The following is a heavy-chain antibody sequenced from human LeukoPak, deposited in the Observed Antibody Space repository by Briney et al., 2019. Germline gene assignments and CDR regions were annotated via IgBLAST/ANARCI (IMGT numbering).Heavy chain of an antibody. J-gene: IGHJ6*03. D-gene: IGHD3-3*01. CDR3: ARRRGITIFGVVIRGGYYYYMDV. CDR1: GGSFSGYY. CDR2: INHSGST. Sequence: PSETLSLTCAVYGGSFSGYYWSWIRQPPGKGLEWIGEINHSGSTNYNPSLKSRVTISVDTSKNQFSLKLSSVTAADTAVYYCARRRGITIFGVVIRGGYYYYMDVWGKGTTVTVSS. V-gene: IGHV4-34*01.